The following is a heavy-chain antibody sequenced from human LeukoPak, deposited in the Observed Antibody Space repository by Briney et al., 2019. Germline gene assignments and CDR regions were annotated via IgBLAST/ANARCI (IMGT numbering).Heavy chain of an antibody. CDR2: IIPIFGTA. J-gene: IGHJ6*02. V-gene: IGHV1-69*13. CDR3: ARDPSNIVVVPAAPQVSYYYYYGMDV. CDR1: GGTFSSYA. D-gene: IGHD2-2*01. Sequence: SVKVSCKAYGGTFSSYAISWVRQAPGQGLESIGGIIPIFGTANYAQKFQGRVTITADESTSTAYMELSSLRSEDTAVYYCARDPSNIVVVPAAPQVSYYYYYGMDVWGQGTTVTVSS.